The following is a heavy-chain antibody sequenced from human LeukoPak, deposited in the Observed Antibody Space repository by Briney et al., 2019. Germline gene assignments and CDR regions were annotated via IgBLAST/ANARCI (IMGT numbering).Heavy chain of an antibody. CDR1: GFTVSSNY. CDR2: IYSGGST. D-gene: IGHD3-10*01. V-gene: IGHV3-66*01. Sequence: GGSLRLSCAASGFTVSSNYMSWVRQAPGKGLEWVSVIYSGGSTYYADSVKGRFTISRDNSKNTLYLQMNSLRAKDTAVYYCARDHYYYGSGSYSVYWGQGTLVTVSS. CDR3: ARDHYYYGSGSYSVY. J-gene: IGHJ4*02.